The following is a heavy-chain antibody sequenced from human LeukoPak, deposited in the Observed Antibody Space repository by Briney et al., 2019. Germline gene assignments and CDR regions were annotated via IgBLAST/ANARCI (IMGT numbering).Heavy chain of an antibody. J-gene: IGHJ3*02. V-gene: IGHV3-30-3*01. CDR3: ARASIAASGQPDDAFDI. CDR2: ISYDGSNK. CDR1: GFTFSSYA. Sequence: GGSLRLSCAASGFTFSSYAMHWVRQAPGKGLEWVAVISYDGSNKYYADSVKGRFTISRDNSKNTLYLQMSSLRAEDTAVYYCARASIAASGQPDDAFDIWGQGTMVTVSS. D-gene: IGHD6-6*01.